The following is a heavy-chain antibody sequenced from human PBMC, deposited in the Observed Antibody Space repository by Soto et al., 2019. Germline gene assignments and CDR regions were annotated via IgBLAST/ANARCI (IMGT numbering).Heavy chain of an antibody. J-gene: IGHJ4*02. CDR2: IYYSGST. CDR3: ARSRGGYFDY. Sequence: LSLTCTVSGGSISSYYWSWVRQPPGKGLEWIGYIYYSGSTNYNPSLKSRVTISVDTSKNQFSLKLSSVTAADTAVYYCARSRGGYFDYWGQGTLVTVSS. V-gene: IGHV4-59*01. D-gene: IGHD3-10*01. CDR1: GGSISSYY.